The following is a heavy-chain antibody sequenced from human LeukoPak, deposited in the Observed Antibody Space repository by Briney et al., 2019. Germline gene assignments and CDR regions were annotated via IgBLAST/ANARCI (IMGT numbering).Heavy chain of an antibody. Sequence: SETLSLTCAVSGGSINNFWSWVRQPPGKGLEWIGQIHHNGGTSYNPSLRSRVTVSIDKSKNQFSLHLNSVTAADTAMYYCAKHGGFHFDSWGQGALVTVSS. V-gene: IGHV4-4*02. CDR1: GGSINNF. D-gene: IGHD3-16*01. CDR3: AKHGGFHFDS. J-gene: IGHJ4*02. CDR2: IHHNGGT.